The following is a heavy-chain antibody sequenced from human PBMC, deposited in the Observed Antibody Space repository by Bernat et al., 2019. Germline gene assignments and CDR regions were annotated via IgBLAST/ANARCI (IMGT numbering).Heavy chain of an antibody. D-gene: IGHD2-8*02. J-gene: IGHJ6*02. CDR2: INPNSGGT. Sequence: QVQLVQSGAEVKKPGASVKVSCKASGYTFTGYYMHWVRQAPGQGLEWMGWINPNSGGTNYAQKFQGWVPMTRDTSISTAYMELSRLRSDDTAVYYCARDLNPGHYYSGMDVWGQGTTVTVSS. CDR1: GYTFTGYY. CDR3: ARDLNPGHYYSGMDV. V-gene: IGHV1-2*04.